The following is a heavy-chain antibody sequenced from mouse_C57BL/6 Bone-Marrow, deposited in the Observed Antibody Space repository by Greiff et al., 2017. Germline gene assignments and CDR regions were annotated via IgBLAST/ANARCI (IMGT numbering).Heavy chain of an antibody. J-gene: IGHJ3*01. D-gene: IGHD2-4*01. CDR2: ISDGGSYT. V-gene: IGHV5-4*01. CDR1: GFTFSSYA. Sequence: DVQLVASGGGLVKPGGSLKLSCAASGFTFSSYAMSWVRQTPEKRLEWVATISDGGSYTYYPDNVKGRFTISRDNAKNNLYLQMSHLKSEDTAMYYCARDKGYDYDGFAYWGQGTLVTVSA. CDR3: ARDKGYDYDGFAY.